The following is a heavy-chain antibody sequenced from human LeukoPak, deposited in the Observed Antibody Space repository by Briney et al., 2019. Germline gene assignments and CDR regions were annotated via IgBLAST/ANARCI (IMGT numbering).Heavy chain of an antibody. D-gene: IGHD3-3*01. J-gene: IGHJ3*02. Sequence: SVKVSCKASGGTFSSYAISWVRQAPGQGLEWMGGIIPIFGTANYAQKFQGRVTITADESTSTAYMELSGLRSEDTAVYYCARGNGRITIFGEWLLVAFDIWGQGTMVTVSS. CDR3: ARGNGRITIFGEWLLVAFDI. V-gene: IGHV1-69*01. CDR1: GGTFSSYA. CDR2: IIPIFGTA.